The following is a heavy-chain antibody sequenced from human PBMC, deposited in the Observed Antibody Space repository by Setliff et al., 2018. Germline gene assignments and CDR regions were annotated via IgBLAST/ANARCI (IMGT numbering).Heavy chain of an antibody. Sequence: GGSLRLSCAASGFTFSRYDIHWVRQAPGKGLEWVATIKHDGTYTYYVDSVKGRFAVSRDNTNNSMYLQMNSLRAEDTAVYYCAKLVWLTTWYYMDVWGKGTTVTVSS. D-gene: IGHD5-18*01. CDR1: GFTFSRYD. CDR3: AKLVWLTTWYYMDV. J-gene: IGHJ6*03. V-gene: IGHV3-7*03. CDR2: IKHDGTYT.